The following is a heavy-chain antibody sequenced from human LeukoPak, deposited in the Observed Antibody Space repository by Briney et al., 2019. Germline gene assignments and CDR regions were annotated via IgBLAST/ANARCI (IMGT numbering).Heavy chain of an antibody. CDR3: TTVWSSERLIDY. D-gene: IGHD3-10*01. V-gene: IGHV3-15*01. J-gene: IGHJ4*02. Sequence: TGGSLRLSCAASGFTFSNAWMSWVRQAPGKGLEWVGRIKSKTDGGTTDYAAPVKGRFTISRDDSKNTLYLQMNSLKTEDTAVYYCTTVWSSERLIDYWGQGTLSPSPQ. CDR2: IKSKTDGGTT. CDR1: GFTFSNAW.